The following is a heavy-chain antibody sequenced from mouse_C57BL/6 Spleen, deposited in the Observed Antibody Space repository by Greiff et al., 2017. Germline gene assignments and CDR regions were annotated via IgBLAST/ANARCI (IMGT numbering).Heavy chain of an antibody. CDR1: GYSITSGYY. CDR2: ISYDGSN. V-gene: IGHV3-6*01. CDR3: ARGAHPAMDY. J-gene: IGHJ4*01. Sequence: DVQLQESGPGLVKPSQSLSLTCSVTGYSITSGYYWNWIRQFPGNKLEWMGYISYDGSNNYNPSLKNRISITRDTSKNQFFLKLNSVTTEDTATYYCARGAHPAMDYWGQGTSVTVSS.